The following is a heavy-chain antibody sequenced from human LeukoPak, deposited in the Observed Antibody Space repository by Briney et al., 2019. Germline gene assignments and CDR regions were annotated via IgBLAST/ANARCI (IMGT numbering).Heavy chain of an antibody. Sequence: SQTLSFICAVSGGSISSGSYSWSWIRQPPGKGVEWIGYIYPRGSTYYNPSLKSRVILSLDKSANQFSLNLSSVTAADTAVYYCARFSPRAMGNYLDFWGQGTLVTVSS. D-gene: IGHD7-27*01. V-gene: IGHV4-30-2*01. CDR3: ARFSPRAMGNYLDF. CDR2: IYPRGST. CDR1: GGSISSGSYS. J-gene: IGHJ4*02.